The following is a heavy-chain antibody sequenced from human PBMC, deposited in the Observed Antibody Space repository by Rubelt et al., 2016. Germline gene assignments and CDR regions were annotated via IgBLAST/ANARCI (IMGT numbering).Heavy chain of an antibody. D-gene: IGHD3-16*01. CDR2: INPSDGRT. V-gene: IGHV1-46*04. J-gene: IGHJ3*02. Sequence: GQGFEWMGKINPSDGRTTFAQRLQGRVTMTRDTFMSTVYMELSSPRSEDTAVYYCAREFGEGAATASDIWGQGTMVTVSS. CDR3: AREFGEGAATASDI.